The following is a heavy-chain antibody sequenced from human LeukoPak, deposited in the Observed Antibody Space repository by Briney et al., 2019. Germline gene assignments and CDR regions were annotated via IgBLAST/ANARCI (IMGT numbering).Heavy chain of an antibody. V-gene: IGHV3-23*01. D-gene: IGHD6-13*01. J-gene: IGHJ5*02. CDR1: GLVVSNNY. CDR2: ISGSGGST. Sequence: GGSLRLSCAASGLVVSNNYMAWVRQAPGKGLEWVSAISGSGGSTYYADSVKGRFTISRDNSKNTLYLQMNSLRAEDTAVYYCAKSVLVREPPIGPWGQGTLVTVSS. CDR3: AKSVLVREPPIGP.